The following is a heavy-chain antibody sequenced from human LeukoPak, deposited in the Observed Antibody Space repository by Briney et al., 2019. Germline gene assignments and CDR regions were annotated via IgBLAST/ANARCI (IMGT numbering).Heavy chain of an antibody. D-gene: IGHD4-11*01. CDR3: ARDSLRAALHYMDV. V-gene: IGHV3-66*01. CDR1: GFTVSSNY. Sequence: LRLSCAASGFTVSSNYMSWVRQAPGKGLEWVSVIYSGGSTYYADSVTGRFTISRDNSKNTLYLQMNSLRAEDTAVYYCARDSLRAALHYMDVWGKGATVTVSS. J-gene: IGHJ6*03. CDR2: IYSGGST.